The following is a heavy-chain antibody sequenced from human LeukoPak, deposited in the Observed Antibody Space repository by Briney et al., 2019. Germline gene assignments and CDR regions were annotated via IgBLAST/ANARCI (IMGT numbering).Heavy chain of an antibody. J-gene: IGHJ4*02. V-gene: IGHV3-9*01. D-gene: IGHD5-12*01. CDR2: ISWNSGSI. CDR1: GFTFSSYA. Sequence: GGSLRLSCAASGFTFSSYAMSWVRQAPGKGLEWVSGISWNSGSIGYADSVKGRFTISRDNAKNSLYLQMNSLRAEDTALYYCAKDKFFGSSGYDWATFDYWGQGTLVTVSS. CDR3: AKDKFFGSSGYDWATFDY.